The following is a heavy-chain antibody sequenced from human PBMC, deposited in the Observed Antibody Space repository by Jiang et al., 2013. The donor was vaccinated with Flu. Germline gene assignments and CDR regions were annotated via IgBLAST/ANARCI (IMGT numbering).Heavy chain of an antibody. V-gene: IGHV4-39*01. Sequence: GPGLVKPSETLSLTCTVSGGSVSSRTYFWGWIRQPPEKGLEWIGSIFHTGYTKFNPSLQSRVTISVDTSTNQFSLNLSSVTAADTAIYYCARHGDYYDGTGFLAGDLYYF. CDR2: IFHTGYT. CDR1: GGSVSSRTYF. J-gene: IGHJ4*01. D-gene: IGHD3-22*01. CDR3: ARHGDYYDGTGFLAGDLYYF.